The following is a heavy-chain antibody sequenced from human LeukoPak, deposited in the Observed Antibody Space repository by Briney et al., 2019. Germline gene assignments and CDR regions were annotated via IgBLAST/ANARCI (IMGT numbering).Heavy chain of an antibody. Sequence: ASVNVSCKASGYTFTSYGISWVRQAPGQGLEWMGWISAYNGNTNYAQKLQGRVTMTTDTSTSTAYMELRSLRSEDTAVYYCARERRGYSYGSSDAFDIWGQGTMVTVSS. CDR2: ISAYNGNT. V-gene: IGHV1-18*01. CDR3: ARERRGYSYGSSDAFDI. J-gene: IGHJ3*02. CDR1: GYTFTSYG. D-gene: IGHD5-18*01.